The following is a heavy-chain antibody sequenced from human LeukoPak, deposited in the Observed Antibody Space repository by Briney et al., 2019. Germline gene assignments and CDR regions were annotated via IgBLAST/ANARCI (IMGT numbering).Heavy chain of an antibody. CDR2: IRYDGSNK. J-gene: IGHJ4*02. CDR3: ARGPSGYHNT. Sequence: QPGGSLRLSCAASGFTFSSYGMHWVRQAPGKGLEWVAFIRYDGSNKYYADSVKGRFTISRDNSRDTLYLQMNSLRAEDTAVYYCARGPSGYHNTGGQGTLVTVSS. CDR1: GFTFSSYG. V-gene: IGHV3-30*02. D-gene: IGHD5-12*01.